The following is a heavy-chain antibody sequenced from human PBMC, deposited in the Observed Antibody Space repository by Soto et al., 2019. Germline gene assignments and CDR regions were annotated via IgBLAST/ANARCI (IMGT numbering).Heavy chain of an antibody. D-gene: IGHD3-22*01. J-gene: IGHJ5*02. CDR2: IDPKSGDT. CDR1: EYSFTGHY. V-gene: IGHV1-2*02. CDR3: ARVYDKSGYDYFAP. Sequence: ASVKVSCKASEYSFTGHYLHWVRQAPGQGLEWMGWIDPKSGDTNYAQKFQDRFTMARDTSISTAYIDLSMLRSDDTAVYYCARVYDKSGYDYFAPGGQGTLVTVS.